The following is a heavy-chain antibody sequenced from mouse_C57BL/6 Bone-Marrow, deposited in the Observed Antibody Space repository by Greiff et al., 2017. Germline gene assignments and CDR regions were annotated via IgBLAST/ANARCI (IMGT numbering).Heavy chain of an antibody. CDR2: IYPGDGDT. CDR3: ASNWDGVY. D-gene: IGHD4-1*01. CDR1: GYAFSSSW. Sequence: QVQLQQSGPELVKPGASVKISCKASGYAFSSSWMNWVKQRPGQGLEWIGRIYPGDGDTNYNGKFKGKATLTADKSSSTAYMQLSSLTSEDSAVYFCASNWDGVYWGQGTTLTVSS. J-gene: IGHJ2*01. V-gene: IGHV1-82*01.